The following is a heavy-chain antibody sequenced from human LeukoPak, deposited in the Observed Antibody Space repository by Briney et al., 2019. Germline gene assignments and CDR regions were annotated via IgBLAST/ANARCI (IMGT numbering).Heavy chain of an antibody. CDR3: ARGGVPGLVGTKVRRPWFDP. D-gene: IGHD1-7*01. J-gene: IGHJ5*02. CDR1: GDSISSYY. CDR2: IYTSGNT. Sequence: SETLSLTCTVSGDSISSYYWSWIRQPAGKGLEWIGRIYTSGNTKYNPSLKSRVTMSLDTSKNQFSLKLNSVTAADTAVYYCARGGVPGLVGTKVRRPWFDPWGQGILVTVSS. V-gene: IGHV4-4*07.